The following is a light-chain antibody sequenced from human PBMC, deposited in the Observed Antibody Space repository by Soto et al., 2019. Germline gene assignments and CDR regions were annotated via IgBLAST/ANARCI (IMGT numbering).Light chain of an antibody. Sequence: QCVLTQLPSVSGAPGQRVTISCTGSSSNIGAGYDVHWYQQLPGTAPKLLIYGNSNRPSGVPDRFSGSKSGTSASLAITGLQAEDEADYYCQSYDSSLSGYGFGTGTKVTVL. J-gene: IGLJ1*01. V-gene: IGLV1-40*01. CDR1: SSNIGAGYD. CDR3: QSYDSSLSGYG. CDR2: GNS.